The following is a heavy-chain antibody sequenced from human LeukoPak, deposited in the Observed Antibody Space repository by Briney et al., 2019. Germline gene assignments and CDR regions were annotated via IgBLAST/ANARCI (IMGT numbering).Heavy chain of an antibody. CDR2: ISYEGSNK. Sequence: SCKASGFTLSSYAMHWVRQAPGKGLEWVAVISYEGSNKYYADSVKGRFTISRDNSKNKMYLQMNSLRAEDTAVYYCARDPREGGYEGAFDYWGQGTLVTVSS. D-gene: IGHD5-12*01. J-gene: IGHJ4*02. CDR1: GFTLSSYA. CDR3: ARDPREGGYEGAFDY. V-gene: IGHV3-30-3*01.